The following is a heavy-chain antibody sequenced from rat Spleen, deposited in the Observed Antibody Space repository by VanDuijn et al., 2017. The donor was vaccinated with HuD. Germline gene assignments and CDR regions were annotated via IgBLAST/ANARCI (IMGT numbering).Heavy chain of an antibody. V-gene: IGHV5-31*01. CDR1: GFTFNNYW. J-gene: IGHJ2*01. CDR3: VRHGYTSYYFDY. D-gene: IGHD1-9*01. CDR2: ITNTGGGT. Sequence: EVQLVESGGGLVQPGRSLKLSCVASGFTFNNYWMTWIRQAPGKGLEWVASITNTGGGTYYPDSVQGRFTISRDNTKSTLYLQMDSLKSGDTASYYCVRHGYTSYYFDYWGQGVMVTVSS.